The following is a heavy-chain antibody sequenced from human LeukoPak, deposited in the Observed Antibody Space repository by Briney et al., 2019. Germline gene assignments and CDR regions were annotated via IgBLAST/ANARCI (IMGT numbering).Heavy chain of an antibody. CDR2: IYYSGST. J-gene: IGHJ4*02. V-gene: IGHV4-59*13. Sequence: SETLSLTCAVYGGSFSSYYWSWIRQPPGKGLEWIGYIYYSGSTNYNPSLKSRVTISVDTSKNQFSLKLSSVTAADTAVYYCARAYYYDSSGYYYVGLFDYWGQGTLVTVSS. D-gene: IGHD3-22*01. CDR1: GGSFSSYY. CDR3: ARAYYYDSSGYYYVGLFDY.